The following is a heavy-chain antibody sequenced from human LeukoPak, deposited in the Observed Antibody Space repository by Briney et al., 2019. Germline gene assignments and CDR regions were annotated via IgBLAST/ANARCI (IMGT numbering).Heavy chain of an antibody. V-gene: IGHV4-59*01. D-gene: IGHD5-12*01. CDR1: GGSISSYY. CDR3: ARVVNSGYDSRGWFDP. J-gene: IGHJ5*02. Sequence: SETLSFTCSISGGSISSYYWSWIRQPPRKGLEWIGNIYYSGSTNYNPSLKSRVTISVDTSKNQFSLKLSSVTAADTAVYYCARVVNSGYDSRGWFDPWGQGTLVTVSS. CDR2: IYYSGST.